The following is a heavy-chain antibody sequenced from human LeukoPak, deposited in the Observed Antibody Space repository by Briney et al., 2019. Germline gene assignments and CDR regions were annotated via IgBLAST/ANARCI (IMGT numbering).Heavy chain of an antibody. CDR1: GFTFSSYG. Sequence: GRSLRLSCAASGFTFSSYGMHWVRQAPGKGREGGAVIPYEGSKKYYADSVKGRFTISRDNSKNTLYLQMNSLRAEDTAVYYCAKDLGYCSGGSCYVFDYWGQGTLVTVSS. V-gene: IGHV3-30*18. J-gene: IGHJ4*02. CDR3: AKDLGYCSGGSCYVFDY. D-gene: IGHD2-15*01. CDR2: IPYEGSKK.